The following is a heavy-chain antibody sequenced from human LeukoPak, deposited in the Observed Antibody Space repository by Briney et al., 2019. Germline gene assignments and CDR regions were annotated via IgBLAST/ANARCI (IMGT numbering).Heavy chain of an antibody. J-gene: IGHJ6*03. V-gene: IGHV1-24*01. CDR3: ARSYYDSSGYDGGYYYCMDV. D-gene: IGHD3-22*01. CDR2: FDPEDGET. CDR1: GYTLTELS. Sequence: ASVKVSCKVSGYTLTELSMHWVRQAPGKGLEWMGGFDPEDGETIYAQKFQGRVTMTEDTSTDTAYMELSSLRSEDTAVYYCARSYYDSSGYDGGYYYCMDVWGKGTTVTISS.